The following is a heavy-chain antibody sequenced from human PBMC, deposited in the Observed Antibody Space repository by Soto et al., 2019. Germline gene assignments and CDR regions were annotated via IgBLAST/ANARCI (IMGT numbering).Heavy chain of an antibody. CDR1: GYTFTGYY. Sequence: ASVKVSCKASGYTFTGYYMHWVRQAPGQGLEWMGWINPNSGGTNYAQKFQGWVTMTRDTSISTAYMELSRLRSDDTAVYYCATDPTSGIPAAGNKAGEFYYYGMDVCGQGNTVTVSS. CDR2: INPNSGGT. D-gene: IGHD6-13*01. V-gene: IGHV1-2*04. J-gene: IGHJ6*02. CDR3: ATDPTSGIPAAGNKAGEFYYYGMDV.